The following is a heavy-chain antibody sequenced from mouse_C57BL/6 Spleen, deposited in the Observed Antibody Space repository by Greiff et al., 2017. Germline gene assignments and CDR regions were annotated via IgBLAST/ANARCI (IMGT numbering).Heavy chain of an antibody. Sequence: QVQLQQSGAELVKPGASVKISCKASGYAFSSYWMNWVKQRPGKGLEWIGQIYPGDGDTNYNGKLTGKATLTADKSSSTAYRQLSSLTSEDSAVYFCARSGSITTVFDYWGQGTTLTVSS. V-gene: IGHV1-80*01. CDR1: GYAFSSYW. D-gene: IGHD1-1*01. CDR3: ARSGSITTVFDY. CDR2: IYPGDGDT. J-gene: IGHJ2*01.